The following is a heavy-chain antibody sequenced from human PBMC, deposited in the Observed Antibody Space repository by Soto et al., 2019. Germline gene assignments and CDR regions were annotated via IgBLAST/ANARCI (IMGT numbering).Heavy chain of an antibody. Sequence: SETLSLTCAVSGGSITTLNWWGWVRQPPGKGLEWIGEIFHSGSINYNPSLMSRATISVDKAKNEFSLKLDSVTAADTAVYYCARERTRDYYGGGIVDFWGQGALVTVSS. J-gene: IGHJ4*02. CDR1: GGSITTLNW. CDR2: IFHSGSI. V-gene: IGHV4-4*02. D-gene: IGHD4-17*01. CDR3: ARERTRDYYGGGIVDF.